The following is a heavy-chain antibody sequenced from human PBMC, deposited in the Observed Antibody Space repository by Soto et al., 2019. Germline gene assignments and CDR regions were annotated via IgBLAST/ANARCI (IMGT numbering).Heavy chain of an antibody. J-gene: IGHJ4*02. CDR1: GFTFSSYG. D-gene: IGHD2-15*01. Sequence: GGSLRLSCAASGFTFSSYGMHWVRQAPGKGLEWVAVISYDGSNKYYADSVKGRFTISRDNSKNTLYLQMNSLRAEDTAVYYCAKEDCSGGSCYSNVLRNWGQGTLVTVSS. CDR3: AKEDCSGGSCYSNVLRN. V-gene: IGHV3-30*18. CDR2: ISYDGSNK.